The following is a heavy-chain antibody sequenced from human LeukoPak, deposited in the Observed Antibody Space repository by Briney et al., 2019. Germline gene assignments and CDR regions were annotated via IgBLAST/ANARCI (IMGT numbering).Heavy chain of an antibody. V-gene: IGHV5-51*01. J-gene: IGHJ5*02. CDR1: GYSFTNYW. Sequence: GESLKISCKGSGYSFTNYWIGWGRQMPGKGLEGMGIIFPGDSDTRYSPSFQGQVTLSADKSISTAYLQWSSLKASDTAMYYCTRLLYSGSSWFDPWGQGTLVTVSS. D-gene: IGHD1-26*01. CDR3: TRLLYSGSSWFDP. CDR2: IFPGDSDT.